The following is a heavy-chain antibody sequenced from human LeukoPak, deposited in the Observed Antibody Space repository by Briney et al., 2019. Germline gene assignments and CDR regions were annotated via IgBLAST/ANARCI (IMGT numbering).Heavy chain of an antibody. CDR2: ISVRSNYI. Sequence: GGSLRLSCVASGYTFSSYSINWVRQAPGKGLEWVSSISVRSNYIYYADSVRGRFSISRDDARDSLYLQMNSLRAEDAAVYYCVRLRRNSDTSGFYYYYDFWGQGTLVTVSS. J-gene: IGHJ4*02. CDR3: VRLRRNSDTSGFYYYYDF. D-gene: IGHD3-22*01. CDR1: GYTFSSYS. V-gene: IGHV3-21*01.